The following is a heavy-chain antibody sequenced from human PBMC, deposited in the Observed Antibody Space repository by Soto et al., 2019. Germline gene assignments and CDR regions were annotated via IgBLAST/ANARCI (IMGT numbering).Heavy chain of an antibody. CDR3: ARDQNGFNKAFDI. J-gene: IGHJ3*02. Sequence: TLSLTCTVSGGSISSGGYYWSWIRQLPGKGLEWIAYVYSSGRTYYNPSLKSRVYISLDTSKNHFSLNLSSVTAADTAVYYCARDQNGFNKAFDIWGQGAMGTVS. V-gene: IGHV4-31*03. D-gene: IGHD2-8*01. CDR2: VYSSGRT. CDR1: GGSISSGGYY.